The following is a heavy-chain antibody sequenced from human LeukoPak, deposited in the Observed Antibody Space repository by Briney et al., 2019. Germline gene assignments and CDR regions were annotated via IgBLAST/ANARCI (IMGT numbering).Heavy chain of an antibody. D-gene: IGHD3-22*01. CDR1: GYTFTGYY. CDR2: INPNSGGT. CDR3: ARDPVHYDSSGSDY. V-gene: IGHV1-2*02. Sequence: VSVKVSCKASGYTFTGYYMHWVRQAPGQGLEWMGWINPNSGGTNYAQKFQGRVTMTRDTSISTAYMELSRLRSDDTAVYYCARDPVHYDSSGSDYWGQGTLVTVSS. J-gene: IGHJ4*02.